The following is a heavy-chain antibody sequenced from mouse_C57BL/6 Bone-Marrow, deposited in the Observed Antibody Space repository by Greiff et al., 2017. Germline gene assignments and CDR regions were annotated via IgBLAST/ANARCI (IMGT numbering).Heavy chain of an antibody. V-gene: IGHV1-74*01. J-gene: IGHJ1*03. CDR2: LHPSVSDT. CDR1: VYTFTSYW. CDR3: ATNRGIYYDYDGDWYFDG. Sequence: VQLQQPGAELVQPGASVKVSCKASVYTFTSYWMHWVKQRPGQGLEWIGRLHPSVSDTNYTQKFKGKATLTVDKSSSTAYMQLSSRTSEDSAVYYCATNRGIYYDYDGDWYFDGWGTGTTVSGSS. D-gene: IGHD2-4*01.